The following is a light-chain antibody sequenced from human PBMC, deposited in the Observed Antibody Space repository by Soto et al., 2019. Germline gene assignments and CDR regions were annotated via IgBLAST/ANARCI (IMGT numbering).Light chain of an antibody. J-gene: IGKJ3*01. CDR3: QQYNNWPLT. V-gene: IGKV3-15*01. Sequence: EIVMTQSPATLSVSPGERATLSCRASQSVSSNLAWYQQKPGQAPRLLIYGASTRATGIPARFSGSGSGTKFTLTISSLQSEDFAVYYCQQYNNWPLTFGPGTNVDIK. CDR2: GAS. CDR1: QSVSSN.